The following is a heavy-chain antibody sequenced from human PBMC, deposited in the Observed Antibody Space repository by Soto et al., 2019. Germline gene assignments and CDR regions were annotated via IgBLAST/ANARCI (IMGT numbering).Heavy chain of an antibody. CDR3: ARGSITIFGVVTNPYYYYYYMDV. Sequence: SETLSLTCTVSGGSISSYYWSWIRQPPGKGLEWIGYIYYSGSTNYNPSLKSRVTISVDTSKNQFSLKLSSVTAADTAVYYCARGSITIFGVVTNPYYYYYYMDVWGKGTTVTVSS. J-gene: IGHJ6*03. CDR1: GGSISSYY. V-gene: IGHV4-59*01. CDR2: IYYSGST. D-gene: IGHD3-3*01.